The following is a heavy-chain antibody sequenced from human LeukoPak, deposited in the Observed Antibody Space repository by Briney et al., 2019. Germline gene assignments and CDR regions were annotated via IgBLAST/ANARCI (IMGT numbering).Heavy chain of an antibody. Sequence: SETLSLTCAVSGYSISSGYYWGWIRQPPGQGLEWIGSIYHSGGTYYNPSLKSRVTISVDTSKNQFCLKLSSVTAADTAVYYCARDDPFGELSAYGMDVWGKGTTVTVSS. CDR1: GYSISSGYY. V-gene: IGHV4-38-2*02. D-gene: IGHD3-10*01. CDR3: ARDDPFGELSAYGMDV. CDR2: IYHSGGT. J-gene: IGHJ6*04.